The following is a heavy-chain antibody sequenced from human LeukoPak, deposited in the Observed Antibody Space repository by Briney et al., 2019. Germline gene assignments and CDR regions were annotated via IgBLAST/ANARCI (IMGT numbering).Heavy chain of an antibody. D-gene: IGHD2-15*01. Sequence: GGSLRLSCAASGFTFSSYWMHWVRQAPGKGLVWVSRINSDGSSTSYADSVKGRFTISRDNAKNTLYLQMNSLRAEDTAVYYCARTTPGNYYYYGMDVWGQGTTVTVPS. CDR3: ARTTPGNYYYYGMDV. J-gene: IGHJ6*02. CDR2: INSDGSST. V-gene: IGHV3-74*01. CDR1: GFTFSSYW.